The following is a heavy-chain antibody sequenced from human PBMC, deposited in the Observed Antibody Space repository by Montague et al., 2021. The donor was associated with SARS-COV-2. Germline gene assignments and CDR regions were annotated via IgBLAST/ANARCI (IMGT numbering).Heavy chain of an antibody. CDR2: VYYKGGP. J-gene: IGHJ5*02. CDR1: GGSAY. Sequence: SETLSLTCAVSGGSAYWNWSRRPPGKGLEWIGNVYYKGGPTYSPSLRDRVTISLDSPNQVSLRLNYVTAADSAVYYCAGAERYFGPLGPWGLGITVIVSS. V-gene: IGHV4-59*01. D-gene: IGHD3-9*01. CDR3: AGAERYFGPLGP.